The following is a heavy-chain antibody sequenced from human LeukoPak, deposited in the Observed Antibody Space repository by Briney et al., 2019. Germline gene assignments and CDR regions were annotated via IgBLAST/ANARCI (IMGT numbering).Heavy chain of an antibody. CDR1: GDSLSSYS. J-gene: IGHJ4*02. CDR3: ARLINKPIAATGTGPFDH. Sequence: SETLSLTCTVSGDSLSSYSWSWIRQPAGKGLEWIGRIYSRGSTKYNPSLKSRVTMSLDTSKKQFSLKLRSVTAADTAVYYCARLINKPIAATGTGPFDHWGQGTLVTVSS. CDR2: IYSRGST. D-gene: IGHD6-13*01. V-gene: IGHV4-4*07.